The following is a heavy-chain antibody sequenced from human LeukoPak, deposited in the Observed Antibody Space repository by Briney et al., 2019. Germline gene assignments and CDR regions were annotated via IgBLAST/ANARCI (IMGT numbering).Heavy chain of an antibody. CDR1: GGSISSYY. CDR2: IYYSGST. CDR3: ATDSLYSSSWSPGLGAFDI. V-gene: IGHV4-59*08. J-gene: IGHJ3*02. D-gene: IGHD6-13*01. Sequence: SETLSLTCTVSGGSISSYYWSWIRQPPGKGPEWIGYIYYSGSTNYNPSLKSRVTISVDTSKNQFSLKLSSVTAADTAVYYCATDSLYSSSWSPGLGAFDIWGQGTMVTVSS.